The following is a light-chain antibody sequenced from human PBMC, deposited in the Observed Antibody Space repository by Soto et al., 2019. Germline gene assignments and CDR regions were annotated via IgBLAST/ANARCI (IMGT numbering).Light chain of an antibody. CDR1: QSVSSY. V-gene: IGKV3-11*01. CDR2: DAS. J-gene: IGKJ4*01. CDR3: QQRSNWPPLT. Sequence: EIVLTQSPATLALSPGERATLSCRASQSVSSYLAWYQQKPGQAPRLLIYDASSRATGIPARFSGSGSGTDFTLTIISLEPEDFAVYYCQQRSNWPPLTFGGGTMVEIK.